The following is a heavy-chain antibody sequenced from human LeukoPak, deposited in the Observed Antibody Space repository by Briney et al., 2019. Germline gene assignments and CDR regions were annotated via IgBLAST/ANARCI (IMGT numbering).Heavy chain of an antibody. CDR3: ARSRTSCFDY. D-gene: IGHD2-2*01. CDR1: GFTFSSYA. CDR2: ISGSGGST. V-gene: IGHV3-23*01. J-gene: IGHJ4*02. Sequence: GGSLRLSCAASGFTFSSYAMSGFRQAPGKGLEWVSAISGSGGSTYYADSVKGRFTISRDNSKNTQYLQMNSLRAEDTAVYYCARSRTSCFDYWGQGTLVTVSS.